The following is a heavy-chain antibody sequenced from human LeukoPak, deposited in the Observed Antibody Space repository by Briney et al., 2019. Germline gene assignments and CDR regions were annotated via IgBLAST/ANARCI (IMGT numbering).Heavy chain of an antibody. V-gene: IGHV1-2*02. CDR3: ARGACSSTSCYYYYYYYMDV. D-gene: IGHD2-2*01. J-gene: IGHJ6*03. CDR1: GYTFTGYY. CDR2: INPNSGGT. Sequence: ASVKVSCKASGYTFTGYYMHWVRQAPGQGLEWMGWINPNSGGTNYAQKFQGRVTMTRDTSNSTAFMELSRLRSDDTAVYYCARGACSSTSCYYYYYYYMDVWGKGTTVTVSS.